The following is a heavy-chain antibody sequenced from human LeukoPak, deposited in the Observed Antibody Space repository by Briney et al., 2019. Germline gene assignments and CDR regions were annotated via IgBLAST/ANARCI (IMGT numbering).Heavy chain of an antibody. J-gene: IGHJ4*02. D-gene: IGHD3-9*01. CDR2: FNWDGGSK. CDR3: ARGGRMHYDILSGYYTESQYYFDY. Sequence: GGSLRLSCAASGFTFSDYGMNWVRQAPGKGLEWVSGFNWDGGSKAYADSVKGRFTISRDNAKKSLYLQMNSLRAEDTALYYCARGGRMHYDILSGYYTESQYYFDYCGQATLVTVSS. CDR1: GFTFSDYG. V-gene: IGHV3-20*04.